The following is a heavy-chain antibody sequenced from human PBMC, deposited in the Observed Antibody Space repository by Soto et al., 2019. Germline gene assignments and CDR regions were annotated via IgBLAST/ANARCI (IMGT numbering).Heavy chain of an antibody. Sequence: GGSLRLSCAASGFTFSSYAMHWVRQAPGKGLEWVAVISYDGSNKYYADSVKGRFTISRDNSKNTLYLQMNSLRAEDTAVYYCARDRLTNTGRFDPRGQRTMVIVSA. J-gene: IGHJ5*02. D-gene: IGHD3-3*01. V-gene: IGHV3-30-3*01. CDR3: ARDRLTNTGRFDP. CDR2: ISYDGSNK. CDR1: GFTFSSYA.